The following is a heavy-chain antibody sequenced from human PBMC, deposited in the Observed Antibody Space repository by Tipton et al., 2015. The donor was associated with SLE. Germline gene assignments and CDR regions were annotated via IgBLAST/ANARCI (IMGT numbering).Heavy chain of an antibody. V-gene: IGHV3-21*01. Sequence: QLVQSGGGLVKPGGSLRLSCAASGFTFSIYALNWVRQAPGQGPEWVSSIDSSSTYALYSDGVKGRFTISRDNTQNSVFLQMNSLRPEDTAVYYCARGGSASGTLHFDYWGQGILVTVSS. D-gene: IGHD1-1*01. CDR1: GFTFSIYA. CDR3: ARGGSASGTLHFDY. J-gene: IGHJ4*02. CDR2: IDSSSTYA.